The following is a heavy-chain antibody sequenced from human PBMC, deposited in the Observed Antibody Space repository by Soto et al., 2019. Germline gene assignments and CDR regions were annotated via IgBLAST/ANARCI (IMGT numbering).Heavy chain of an antibody. D-gene: IGHD4-4*01. J-gene: IGHJ4*02. CDR3: ARYDYNGYYFDY. CDR2: INLSGGNT. V-gene: IGHV1-46*01. Sequence: GASVKXSCKASGYTFTSYDINWVRQATGQGLEWMGIINLSGGNTNYAQKVQGRVTMTRDTSTTTVYMELSSLKSEDTAVYYCARYDYNGYYFDYWGQGTLVTVSS. CDR1: GYTFTSYD.